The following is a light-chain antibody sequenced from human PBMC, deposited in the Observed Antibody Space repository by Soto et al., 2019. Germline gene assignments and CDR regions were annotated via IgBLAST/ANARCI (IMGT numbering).Light chain of an antibody. CDR2: GTS. Sequence: EIVLTQSPGILSLSPVERATLSCRASQSVSNDFLAWYQQKPGQAPRLLIYGTSNRATGIPARFSGSGSGTDFTLTISSLEPEDFAVYYCQQHSSWPLTFGGGTKVDI. CDR3: QQHSSWPLT. J-gene: IGKJ4*01. V-gene: IGKV3-11*01. CDR1: QSVSNDF.